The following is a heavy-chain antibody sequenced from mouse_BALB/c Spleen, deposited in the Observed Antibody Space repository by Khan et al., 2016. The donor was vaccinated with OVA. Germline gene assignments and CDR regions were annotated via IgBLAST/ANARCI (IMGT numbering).Heavy chain of an antibody. J-gene: IGHJ3*01. CDR2: IDPFNGVT. CDR1: GYSFTTYY. CDR3: ARHDYVAWFAY. Sequence: VQLQQPGPELMRPGASVKISCKASGYSFTTYYIHWVKQSHGKSLEWIGYIDPFNGVTSYNQKFKGKATLTVDKSSSTAYMHLSSLTSEDSAVYYCARHDYVAWFAYWGQGTLVTVSA. D-gene: IGHD2-4*01. V-gene: IGHV1S135*01.